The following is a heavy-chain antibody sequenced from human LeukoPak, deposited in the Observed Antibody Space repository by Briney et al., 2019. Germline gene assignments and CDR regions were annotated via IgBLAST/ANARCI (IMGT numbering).Heavy chain of an antibody. CDR3: ARGETSGSYLIDY. CDR2: VNADNGYI. D-gene: IGHD1-26*01. V-gene: IGHV1-3*03. Sequence: ASVKVSCKASGYIFTDHAIHWARQAPGQRLEWMGYVNADNGYIKYSQDFQGRVTISRDTSANTDYMELSSLRSEDTAVYYCARGETSGSYLIDYWGQGTLVTVSS. J-gene: IGHJ4*02. CDR1: GYIFTDHA.